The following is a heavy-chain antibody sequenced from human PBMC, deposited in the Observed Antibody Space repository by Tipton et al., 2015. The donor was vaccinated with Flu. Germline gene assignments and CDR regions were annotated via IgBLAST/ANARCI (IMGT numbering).Heavy chain of an antibody. CDR2: IASNGGTT. D-gene: IGHD3-3*01. J-gene: IGHJ6*02. CDR3: ARAGSLLLEGALDV. Sequence: SLRLSCAASGFSFSSYGMHWVRQAPGKGLQYVSGIASNGGTTYYANSVKGRFTISRDNSKNTLYLQMGSLRGEDMAVYYCARAGSLLLEGALDVWDQGP. V-gene: IGHV3-64*01. CDR1: GFSFSSYG.